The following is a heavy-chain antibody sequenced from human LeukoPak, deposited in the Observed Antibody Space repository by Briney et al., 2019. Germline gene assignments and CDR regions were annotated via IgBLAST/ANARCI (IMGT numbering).Heavy chain of an antibody. CDR3: ARGRGGFYYYYMDV. V-gene: IGHV1-2*02. Sequence: ASVKVSCKASGYTFTGYYTHWVRQAPGQGLEWMGWINPNSGGTNYAQKFQGRVTMTRDTSISTAYMELSRLRSDDTAVYYCARGRGGFYYYYMDVWGKGTTVTVSS. CDR2: INPNSGGT. J-gene: IGHJ6*03. CDR1: GYTFTGYY.